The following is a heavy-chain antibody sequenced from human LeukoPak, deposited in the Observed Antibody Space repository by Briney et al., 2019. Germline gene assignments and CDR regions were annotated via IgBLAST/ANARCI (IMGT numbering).Heavy chain of an antibody. CDR3: AREISRSAYFDY. CDR1: GFIFSRHG. J-gene: IGHJ4*02. Sequence: GGSLRLSCAGSGFIFSRHGMTWVRQAPGKGLEWVSALSGTGDSTYYAASVKGRFTISRDNSKNTLYLQMKSLRAEDTAVYYCAREISRSAYFDYWGQGTLVTVSS. D-gene: IGHD2-2*01. CDR2: LSGTGDST. V-gene: IGHV3-23*01.